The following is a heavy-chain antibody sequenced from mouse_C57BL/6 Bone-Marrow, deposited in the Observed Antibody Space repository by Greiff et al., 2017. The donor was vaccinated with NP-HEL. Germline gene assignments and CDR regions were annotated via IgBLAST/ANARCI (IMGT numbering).Heavy chain of an antibody. D-gene: IGHD3-3*01. CDR1: GYTFTSYG. CDR3: AREGAVRWYYFDY. CDR2: IYPRSGNT. V-gene: IGHV1-81*01. Sequence: VKLVESGAELARPGASVKLSCKASGYTFTSYGISWVKQRTGQGLEWIGEIYPRSGNTYYNEKFKGKATLTADKSSSTAYMELRSLTSEDSAVYFCAREGAVRWYYFDYWGQGTTLTVSS. J-gene: IGHJ2*01.